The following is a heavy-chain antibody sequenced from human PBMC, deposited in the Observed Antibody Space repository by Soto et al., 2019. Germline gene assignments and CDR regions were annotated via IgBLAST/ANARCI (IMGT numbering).Heavy chain of an antibody. D-gene: IGHD5-18*01. CDR3: ARDGRGYSYGLDY. CDR2: IKQDGSEK. CDR1: GFTFSSYW. J-gene: IGHJ4*02. V-gene: IGHV3-7*03. Sequence: LRLSCAASGFTFSSYWMSWVRQAPGKGLEWVANIKQDGSEKYHVDSVKGRFTISRDNAKNSLYLQMNSLRAEDTAVYYCARDGRGYSYGLDYWGQGTLVTVSS.